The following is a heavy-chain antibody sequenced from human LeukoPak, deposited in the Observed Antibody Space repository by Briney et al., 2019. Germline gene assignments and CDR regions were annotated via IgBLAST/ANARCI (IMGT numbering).Heavy chain of an antibody. V-gene: IGHV3-9*03. CDR2: ITWDSGTI. J-gene: IGHJ4*02. CDR3: VTSPGGISKGLHY. CDR1: GFTFDDYA. Sequence: GGSLRLSCAASGFTFDDYAMHWVRQAPGKGLEWVSGITWDSGTIGYADSVKGRFTKSRDKDRNFLYLQINSLRAEGMAFCYCVTSPGGISKGLHYWGQGTLVTVSS. D-gene: IGHD2-15*01.